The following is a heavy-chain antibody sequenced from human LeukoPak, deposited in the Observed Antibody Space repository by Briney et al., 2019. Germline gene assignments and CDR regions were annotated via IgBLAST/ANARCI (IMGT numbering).Heavy chain of an antibody. CDR3: ARGPQPYYYDSSGHPEYFQH. V-gene: IGHV1-2*02. CDR1: RYTFTGYY. J-gene: IGHJ1*01. CDR2: INPNNGGT. Sequence: AXXKVSCRASRYTFTGYYVHWVRQAPGQGLEWMGWINPNNGGTNYAQKFQGRVTMTRDTSISTAYMELSRLRSDDTAVYYCARGPQPYYYDSSGHPEYFQHWGQGTLVTVSS. D-gene: IGHD3-22*01.